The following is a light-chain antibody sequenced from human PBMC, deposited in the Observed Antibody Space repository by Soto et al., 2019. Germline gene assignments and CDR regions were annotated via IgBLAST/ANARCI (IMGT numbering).Light chain of an antibody. CDR1: QSINTW. Sequence: DIQMTQSPSTLSGSVGDRVTITCRASQSINTWLAWYQQKPGKAPKLLIYKASSLESGVPSRFSGSGSGTEFTLTISSLQPDDFATYYCQQYNSYPWTFGQGTKVDNK. CDR3: QQYNSYPWT. V-gene: IGKV1-5*03. J-gene: IGKJ1*01. CDR2: KAS.